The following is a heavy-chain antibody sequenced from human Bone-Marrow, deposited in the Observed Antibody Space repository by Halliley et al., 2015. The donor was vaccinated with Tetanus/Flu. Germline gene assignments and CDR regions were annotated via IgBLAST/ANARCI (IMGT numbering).Heavy chain of an antibody. Sequence: WVSSISSGSTYIYYADSVKGRFTISRDNSRKTLFLQMSSLRPEDTAVYFCAKDLRGFSYDSTFDYCGQGTLVTVSS. J-gene: IGHJ4*02. D-gene: IGHD5-18*01. CDR3: AKDLRGFSYDSTFDY. V-gene: IGHV3-21*01. CDR2: ISSGSTYI.